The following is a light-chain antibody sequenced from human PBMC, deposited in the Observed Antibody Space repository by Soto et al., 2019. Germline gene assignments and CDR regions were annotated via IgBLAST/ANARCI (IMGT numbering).Light chain of an antibody. V-gene: IGKV3-11*01. CDR2: DAS. CDR3: QQRSSWLS. CDR1: QSVSRY. J-gene: IGKJ4*01. Sequence: EIVLTQSPATLSLSPGERATLSCRASQSVSRYLAWYQQRPGQAPRLLIYDASNRATGIPARFSGSGSVTDFTLTISSLEPEDFEVYYCQQRSSWLSFGGGTKVEIK.